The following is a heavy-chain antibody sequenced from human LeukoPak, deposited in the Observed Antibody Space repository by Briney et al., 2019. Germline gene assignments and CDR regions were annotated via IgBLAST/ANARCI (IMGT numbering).Heavy chain of an antibody. D-gene: IGHD2-2*01. V-gene: IGHV1-3*01. CDR3: ARSGRYCSSESGMCYSWAAH. CDR2: TNAHNGPT. J-gene: IGHJ4*02. CDR1: GYTFTAYS. Sequence: ASVKVSCKASGYTFTAYSIHWVRQAPGQRPEGLGLTNAHNGPTEYSQKFQDRVTITRDKSANTAYMELSSLRSEDTAVYYCARSGRYCSSESGMCYSWAAHWGQGTVVTVSS.